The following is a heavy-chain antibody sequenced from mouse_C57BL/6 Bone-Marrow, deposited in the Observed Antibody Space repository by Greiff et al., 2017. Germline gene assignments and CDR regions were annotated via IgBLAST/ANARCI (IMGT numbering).Heavy chain of an antibody. V-gene: IGHV1-85*01. Sequence: QVQLKESGPELVKPGASVKLSCKASGYTFTSYDINWVKQRPGPGLEWIGWIYPRDGSTKYNEKFKGKATLTVDTSSSTAYMELHSLTSEDSAVYFCARGGYWYFDVWGTGTTVTVSS. J-gene: IGHJ1*03. CDR1: GYTFTSYD. CDR2: IYPRDGST. CDR3: ARGGYWYFDV.